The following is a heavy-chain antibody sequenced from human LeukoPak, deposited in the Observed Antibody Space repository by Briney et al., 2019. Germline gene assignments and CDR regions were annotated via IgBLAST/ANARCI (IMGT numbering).Heavy chain of an antibody. CDR2: IYPGDSDT. V-gene: IGHV5-51*01. CDR1: GYSFTSYW. D-gene: IGHD2-15*01. Sequence: GESLKISCKGSGYSFTSYWIGWVRQMPGKGLEWMGIIYPGDSDTRYSPSFQGQVTISADKSISTAYLQWSSLKASDTAMYYCARRGYCSGGGCYSNVFDIWGQGTMVTVSS. CDR3: ARRGYCSGGGCYSNVFDI. J-gene: IGHJ3*02.